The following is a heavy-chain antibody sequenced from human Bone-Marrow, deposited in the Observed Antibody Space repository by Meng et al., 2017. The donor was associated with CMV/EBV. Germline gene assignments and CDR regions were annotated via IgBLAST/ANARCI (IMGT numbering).Heavy chain of an antibody. CDR2: ISSSSSYI. Sequence: GGSLRLSCAASGFTFSSYSMNWVRQAPGKGLEWVSSISSSSSYIYYADSVKGRFTISRDNAKNSLYLQMNSLRAEDTAVYYCARVCSGVSCHNYWGQGTLVTVSS. D-gene: IGHD2-15*01. CDR1: GFTFSSYS. V-gene: IGHV3-21*01. J-gene: IGHJ4*02. CDR3: ARVCSGVSCHNY.